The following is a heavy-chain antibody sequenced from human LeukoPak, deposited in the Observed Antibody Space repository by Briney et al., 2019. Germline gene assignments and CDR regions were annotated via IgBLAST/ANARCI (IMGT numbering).Heavy chain of an antibody. V-gene: IGHV1-2*02. CDR3: ARGCQYQLLIFLYYSMDV. J-gene: IGHJ6*03. CDR1: GYIFTDYY. CDR2: INPKSDGT. Sequence: ASVKVSCKASGYIFTDYYMHWVRQAPGQGLEWMGWINPKSDGTKYAQNFQGRVTMTWDTSISTAYMEVRRLTSADTPMFYCARGCQYQLLIFLYYSMDVWGKGNPVTISS. D-gene: IGHD2-2*01.